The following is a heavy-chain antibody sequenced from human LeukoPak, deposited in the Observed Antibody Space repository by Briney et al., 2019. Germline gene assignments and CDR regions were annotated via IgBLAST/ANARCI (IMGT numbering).Heavy chain of an antibody. V-gene: IGHV4-4*07. CDR2: IYTSGST. CDR1: GGSISSYC. J-gene: IGHJ4*02. CDR3: ARQYRSGGSCYSAFDY. D-gene: IGHD2-15*01. Sequence: SETLSLTCTVSGGSISSYCWSWIRQPAGKGLEWIGRIYTSGSTNYSPSLKSRVTMSVDTSKNQFSLKLSSVTAADTAVYYCARQYRSGGSCYSAFDYWGQGTLVTVSS.